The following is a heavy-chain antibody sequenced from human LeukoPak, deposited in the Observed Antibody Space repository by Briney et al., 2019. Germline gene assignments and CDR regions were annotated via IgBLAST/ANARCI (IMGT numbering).Heavy chain of an antibody. Sequence: PSQTLSLTCTVSGVSISTGAYYWTWIRQHPGKGLEWLGYIYFSGSTYYNPSLKSRLTISVDTSENQFSLKLSSVTAADTAVYYCAIGVVNYYYAMDVWGQGTTVTVSS. V-gene: IGHV4-31*03. CDR1: GVSISTGAYY. CDR2: IYFSGST. CDR3: AIGVVNYYYAMDV. D-gene: IGHD3-22*01. J-gene: IGHJ6*02.